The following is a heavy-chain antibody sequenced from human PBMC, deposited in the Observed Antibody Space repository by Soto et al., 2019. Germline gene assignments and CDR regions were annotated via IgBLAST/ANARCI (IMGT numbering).Heavy chain of an antibody. Sequence: SETLSLTCTVSGGSISSGGYYWSWIRQHPGKGLEWIGYIYYSGSTNYNPSLKSRVTISVDTSKNQFSLKLSSVTAADTAVYYCASGRGGYSYGYRGAYYYYGMDVWGQGTTVTVSS. CDR1: GGSISSGGYY. CDR2: IYYSGST. J-gene: IGHJ6*02. CDR3: ASGRGGYSYGYRGAYYYYGMDV. V-gene: IGHV4-61*08. D-gene: IGHD5-18*01.